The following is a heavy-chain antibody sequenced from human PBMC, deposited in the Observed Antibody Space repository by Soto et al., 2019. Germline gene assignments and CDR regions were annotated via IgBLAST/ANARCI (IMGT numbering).Heavy chain of an antibody. D-gene: IGHD6-19*01. V-gene: IGHV4-4*02. CDR2: LSNXWST. CDR3: ARDLPRRSVAISVAGATQYAFDI. Sequence: PSETLSLTCAVSSGSISSSNWCSWVRQPPMKWLVGLGELSNXWSTHYNQSLKCRGTILLENXKNQFSLKLSSVTAADTAVYYCARDLPRRSVAISVAGATQYAFDIWGQRSMVTVSS. J-gene: IGHJ3*02. CDR1: SGSISSSNW.